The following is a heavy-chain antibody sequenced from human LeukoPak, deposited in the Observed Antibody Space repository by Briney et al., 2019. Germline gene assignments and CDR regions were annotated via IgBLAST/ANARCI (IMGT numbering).Heavy chain of an antibody. V-gene: IGHV3-30*04. CDR1: GFTFSSYA. D-gene: IGHD4-11*01. Sequence: GGSLRPSCAASGFTFSSYAMHWVRQAPGKGLEWVAVISYHGSNKYYADSVKGRFTISRDNSKNTLYLQMNSLRVEDTAVYYCARGQHRVTSSDDAFDIWGQGTMVTVSS. CDR3: ARGQHRVTSSDDAFDI. CDR2: ISYHGSNK. J-gene: IGHJ3*02.